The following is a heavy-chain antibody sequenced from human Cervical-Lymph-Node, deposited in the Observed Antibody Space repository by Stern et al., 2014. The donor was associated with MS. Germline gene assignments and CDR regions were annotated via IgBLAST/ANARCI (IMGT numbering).Heavy chain of an antibody. J-gene: IGHJ6*02. D-gene: IGHD2-21*02. CDR1: GGTIGSYT. CDR3: ARDPGGHHGGDDYNYYYGMDV. CDR2: IIPILDIT. Sequence: QVQLVQSGAEVKKPGSSVKVSCKASGGTIGSYTITWVRQAPGQGLEWMGRIIPILDITNYAQKFQGRVTFTADTSTNTAYMELSSLRSDDTAVYYCARDPGGHHGGDDYNYYYGMDVWGQGTTVTVSS. V-gene: IGHV1-69*09.